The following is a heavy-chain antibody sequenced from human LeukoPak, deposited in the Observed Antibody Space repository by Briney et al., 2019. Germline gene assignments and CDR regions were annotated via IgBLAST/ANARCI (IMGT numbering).Heavy chain of an antibody. V-gene: IGHV3-48*01. CDR1: GFTFSSYS. D-gene: IGHD4-17*01. CDR2: ISSSSSSI. J-gene: IGHJ4*02. Sequence: PGGSLRLSCAASGFTFSSYSMNWDRQAPGKGLEWVSYISSSSSSIYYADSLKGRFTISRDNAKNSLYLQMNSLRAEDTAVYYCARPFGLYGDYENYYFDYWGQGTLVTVSS. CDR3: ARPFGLYGDYENYYFDY.